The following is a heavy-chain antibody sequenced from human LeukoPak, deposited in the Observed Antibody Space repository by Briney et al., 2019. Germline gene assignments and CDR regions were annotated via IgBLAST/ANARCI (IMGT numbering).Heavy chain of an antibody. Sequence: SETLSLTCTVSGGSISSSSYYWGWIRQPPGKGLEWIGSIYYSGSTYYNPSLKSRVTISVDTSKNQFSLKLSSVTAADTAVYYCARHPRNPCDSSGYRYGGGAFDIWGQGTMVTVSS. CDR1: GGSISSSSYY. V-gene: IGHV4-39*01. J-gene: IGHJ3*02. D-gene: IGHD3-22*01. CDR2: IYYSGST. CDR3: ARHPRNPCDSSGYRYGGGAFDI.